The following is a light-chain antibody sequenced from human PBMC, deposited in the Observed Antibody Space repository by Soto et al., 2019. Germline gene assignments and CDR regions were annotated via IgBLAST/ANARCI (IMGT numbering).Light chain of an antibody. CDR2: DAS. V-gene: IGKV3-20*01. CDR3: QQYSPIRT. CDR1: QRINAGS. J-gene: IGKJ1*01. Sequence: EVVLTQSPGTLSLSPGEKATLSCRANQRINAGSLARYQQKRGQAPRLIVSDASKRATGIPDRFSGSGSRTDFTLTISRLEREDLEVYYCQQYSPIRTFGQGTKVDIK.